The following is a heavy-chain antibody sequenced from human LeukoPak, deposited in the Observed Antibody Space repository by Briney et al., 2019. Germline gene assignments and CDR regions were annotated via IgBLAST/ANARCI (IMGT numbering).Heavy chain of an antibody. CDR3: ARGPSSSWYSIFDY. V-gene: IGHV3-33*01. J-gene: IGHJ4*02. CDR2: IWYDGSNK. D-gene: IGHD6-13*01. CDR1: GFTFSSYG. Sequence: PGRSLRLSCAASGFTFSSYGMLWVRQAPGKGLEWVAVIWYDGSNKFYADSVKGRFTISRDNSKNTLYLQMSSLRAEDTAVYYCARGPSSSWYSIFDYWGQGTLVTVSS.